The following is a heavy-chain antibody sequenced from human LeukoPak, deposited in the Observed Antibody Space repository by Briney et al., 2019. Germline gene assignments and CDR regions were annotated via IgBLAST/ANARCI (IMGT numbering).Heavy chain of an antibody. J-gene: IGHJ4*02. Sequence: PSETLSLTCTVSGGSISSGGYYWSWIRQHPGKGLEWIGYIYYSGSTHYNPPLKSRVTISVDTSKNQFSLKLSSVTAADTAVYYCARQWLGEEYWGQGTLVTVSS. CDR3: ARQWLGEEY. CDR2: IYYSGST. CDR1: GGSISSGGYY. D-gene: IGHD6-19*01. V-gene: IGHV4-31*03.